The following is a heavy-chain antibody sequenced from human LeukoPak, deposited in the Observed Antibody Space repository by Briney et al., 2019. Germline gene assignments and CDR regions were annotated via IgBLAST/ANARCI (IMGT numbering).Heavy chain of an antibody. J-gene: IGHJ4*02. V-gene: IGHV1-46*01. Sequence: ASVKVSCKASGYTFTSYYMHWVRQAPGQGLEWMGIINPSGGSTSYAQKFQGRVTMTRDTSTSTVYMELSSLRSEDTAVYYCARDISLIGYCSSTSCAGVGYWGQGTLVTVSS. CDR1: GYTFTSYY. D-gene: IGHD2-2*01. CDR2: INPSGGST. CDR3: ARDISLIGYCSSTSCAGVGY.